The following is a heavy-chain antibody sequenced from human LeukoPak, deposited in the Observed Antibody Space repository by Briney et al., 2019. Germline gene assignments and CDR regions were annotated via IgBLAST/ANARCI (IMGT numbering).Heavy chain of an antibody. V-gene: IGHV1-46*01. J-gene: IGHJ6*02. CDR1: GYTFTSYF. Sequence: ASVKVSCKASGYTFTSYFMHWVRQAPGQGLEWMGIINPSGGSTSYAQKFQGRVTMTRATSTSTVYMELSSLRSEDTAVYYCARVVLNYGMDGWGQGSTVSVSS. CDR2: INPSGGST. CDR3: ARVVLNYGMDG. D-gene: IGHD2-8*02.